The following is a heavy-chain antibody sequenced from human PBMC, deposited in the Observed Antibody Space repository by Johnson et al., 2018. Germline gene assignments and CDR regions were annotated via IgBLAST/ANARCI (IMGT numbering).Heavy chain of an antibody. Sequence: QVQLVESGGGLVQPGGSLRLSCAASGFTFSSYGMHWVRQAPGKGLEWVAVISYDGSNKYYADSVKGRFTISRDNSKNTLYLQMNSLRAEDTAVYYCAKVPYSSSSHPQHWGQGTLVTVSS. CDR3: AKVPYSSSSHPQH. CDR2: ISYDGSNK. J-gene: IGHJ1*01. CDR1: GFTFSSYG. D-gene: IGHD6-6*01. V-gene: IGHV3-30*18.